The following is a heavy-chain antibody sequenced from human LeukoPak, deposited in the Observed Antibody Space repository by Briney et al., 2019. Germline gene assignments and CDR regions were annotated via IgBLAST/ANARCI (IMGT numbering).Heavy chain of an antibody. CDR3: ARGWQWLVRYNWFDP. V-gene: IGHV4-39*07. CDR2: INHSGST. CDR1: GGSVNSGSYY. Sequence: SETLSLTCTVSGGSVNSGSYYWSWIRQPPGKGLEWIGEINHSGSTNYNPSLKSRVTISVDTSKNQFSLKLSSVTAADTAVYYCARGWQWLVRYNWFDPWGQGTLVTVSS. D-gene: IGHD6-19*01. J-gene: IGHJ5*02.